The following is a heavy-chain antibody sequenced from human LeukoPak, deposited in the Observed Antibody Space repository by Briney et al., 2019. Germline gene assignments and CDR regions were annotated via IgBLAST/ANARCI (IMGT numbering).Heavy chain of an antibody. J-gene: IGHJ4*02. V-gene: IGHV4-38-2*02. D-gene: IGHD3-10*01. CDR1: GYSMSSGYY. CDR2: MYHTGST. CDR3: ARAVLWFGELSLDY. Sequence: SETLSLTCTVSGYSMSSGYYWGWIRQPPERGLEWIGSMYHTGSTYYNPSLKSRVTISVDTSKNQFYLKLSSVTAADTAVYYCARAVLWFGELSLDYWGQGTLVTVSS.